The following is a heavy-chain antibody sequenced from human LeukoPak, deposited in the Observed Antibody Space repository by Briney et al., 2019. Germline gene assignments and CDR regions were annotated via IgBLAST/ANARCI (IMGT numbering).Heavy chain of an antibody. Sequence: PSETLSLTCTVSGGSISSSSYYWGWIRQPPGKGLEWIGSIYYSGSTYYNPSLKSRVTISVDTSKNQFSLKLSSVTAADTAVYYCARGRVRVVVITLDYWGQGTLVTVSS. CDR1: GGSISSSSYY. CDR3: ARGRVRVVVITLDY. D-gene: IGHD3-22*01. J-gene: IGHJ4*02. CDR2: IYYSGST. V-gene: IGHV4-39*07.